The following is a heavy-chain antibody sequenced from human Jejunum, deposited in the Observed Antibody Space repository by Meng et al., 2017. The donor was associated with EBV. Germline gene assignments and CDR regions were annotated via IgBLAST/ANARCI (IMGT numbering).Heavy chain of an antibody. CDR3: VRGPWNN. CDR1: GFIVSGHY. CDR2: IYTDGST. J-gene: IGHJ4*02. Sequence: LESGGGLTPPGGSLRLSCAASGFIVSGHYMSWVRQAPGKGLEWVSVIYTDGSTYYADSVKGRFTISRDNSKNTLFIQMNNLRVDDTAVYYCVRGPWNNWGQGTLVTVPS. V-gene: IGHV3-53*01. D-gene: IGHD1/OR15-1a*01.